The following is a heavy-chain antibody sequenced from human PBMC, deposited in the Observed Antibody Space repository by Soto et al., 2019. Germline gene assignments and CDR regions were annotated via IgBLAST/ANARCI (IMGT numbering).Heavy chain of an antibody. V-gene: IGHV4-30-4*02. J-gene: IGHJ6*02. CDR2: IYYSGST. Sequence: KTSETLSLTCTVSGGSINSGDYHWSWIRQSPGKGLEWIGAIYYSGSTYYNPSLKSRVTISIDTSKTQFSLKLTSVTAADTAVYYCARDGGRYYAMGVWGQGTTVTVSS. CDR3: ARDGGRYYAMGV. D-gene: IGHD3-3*01. CDR1: GGSINSGDYH.